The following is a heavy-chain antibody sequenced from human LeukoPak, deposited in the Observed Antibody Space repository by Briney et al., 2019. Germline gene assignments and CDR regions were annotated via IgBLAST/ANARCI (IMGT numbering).Heavy chain of an antibody. J-gene: IGHJ4*02. CDR2: IYYSGST. CDR1: GGSISSYY. CDR3: ARVEYSGYEPTLDY. D-gene: IGHD5-12*01. V-gene: IGHV4-59*01. Sequence: SETLSLTCTVSGGSISSYYWSWIRQPPGKGLEWIGYIYYSGSTNYNPSLKSRVTISVDTSKNQFSLKLSSVTAADTAVYYCARVEYSGYEPTLDYWGQGTLVTVSS.